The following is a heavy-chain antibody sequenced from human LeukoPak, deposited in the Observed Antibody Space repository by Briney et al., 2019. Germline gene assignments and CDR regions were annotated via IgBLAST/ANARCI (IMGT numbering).Heavy chain of an antibody. V-gene: IGHV5-10-1*01. CDR2: IDASDSYT. Sequence: PGESLKISCETSGYSFTTYWIGWVRQMPGKGLEWMGRIDASDSYTNYSPSFQGHVTISADKSISTAYLQWSSLKASDIAMYYCARVAVAGGTYYFDYWGQGTLVTVSS. J-gene: IGHJ4*02. CDR1: GYSFTTYW. CDR3: ARVAVAGGTYYFDY. D-gene: IGHD6-19*01.